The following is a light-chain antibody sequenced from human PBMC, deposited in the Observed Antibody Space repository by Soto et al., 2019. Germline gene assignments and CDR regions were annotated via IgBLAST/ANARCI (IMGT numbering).Light chain of an antibody. CDR1: QNILYTSDNKNY. V-gene: IGKV4-1*01. CDR2: WAS. J-gene: IGKJ3*01. CDR3: RQFYSNLFT. Sequence: DIVMTQSPDSLAVSLGERATINCKSSQNILYTSDNKNYLAWFQQKPGQPPKLLIYWASTRVSGVPDRFSGSGSGTDFTLTINSLQAEDVAVYYCRQFYSNLFTFGPGTKVDIK.